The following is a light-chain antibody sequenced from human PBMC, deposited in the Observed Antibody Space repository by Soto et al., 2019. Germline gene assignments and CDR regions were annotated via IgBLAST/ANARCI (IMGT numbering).Light chain of an antibody. V-gene: IGKV3-20*01. Sequence: EIVLPQSPGTLSLSPGERVTVSCRASQSISSSYLAWYQQKPGQAPRLLIYGVSSMATGIPYRFSGSGSGTAFTLTISRLEPEDFAVYYCHQYGSTPRTFGQGTKVEIK. CDR1: QSISSSY. CDR3: HQYGSTPRT. CDR2: GVS. J-gene: IGKJ1*01.